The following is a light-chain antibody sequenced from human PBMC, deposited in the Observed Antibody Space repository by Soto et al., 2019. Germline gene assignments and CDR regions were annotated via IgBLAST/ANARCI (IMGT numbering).Light chain of an antibody. CDR1: QGISSY. CDR3: QHYNSYSEA. CDR2: AAS. Sequence: AIRMTQSPSSLSASTGDRVTITCRASQGISSYLAWYQQKPGKALKLLIYAASTLQSGVPSRFSGSGSGTDFTLTISCLQSDDFATYYCQHYNSYSEAFGQGTKV. J-gene: IGKJ1*01. V-gene: IGKV1-8*01.